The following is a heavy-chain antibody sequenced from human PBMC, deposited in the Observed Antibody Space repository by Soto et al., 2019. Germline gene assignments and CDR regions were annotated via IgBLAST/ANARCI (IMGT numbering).Heavy chain of an antibody. V-gene: IGHV1-69*01. J-gene: IGHJ6*02. CDR1: GGTFSSYA. D-gene: IGHD6-19*01. Sequence: QVQLVQSGAEVKKPGSSVKVSCKASGGTFSSYAISWVRQAPGQGLEWMGGIIPIFGTANYAQKFQGIVTITADESTSTAYMELSSLRSEDTAVYYCARDPGAPASSADQDRYYYYGMDVWGQGTTVTVSS. CDR3: ARDPGAPASSADQDRYYYYGMDV. CDR2: IIPIFGTA.